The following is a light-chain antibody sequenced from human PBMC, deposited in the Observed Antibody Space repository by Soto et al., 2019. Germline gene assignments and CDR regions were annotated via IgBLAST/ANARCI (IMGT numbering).Light chain of an antibody. CDR2: GAS. Sequence: DIRMTQSPSSLSASVGDSVTITCRASQSISIYLNWYQQKPGKAPKLLISGASTLQSGVPSRFSGGGSGTDFTLTISSLQPEDFATYYCQQSYRTVITLGQGTRLEIK. CDR1: QSISIY. J-gene: IGKJ5*01. V-gene: IGKV1-39*01. CDR3: QQSYRTVIT.